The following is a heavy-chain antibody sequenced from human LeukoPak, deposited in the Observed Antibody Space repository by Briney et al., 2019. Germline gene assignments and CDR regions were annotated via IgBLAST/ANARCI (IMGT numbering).Heavy chain of an antibody. CDR3: ARDGPYYYDSSGYPTFDY. D-gene: IGHD3-22*01. J-gene: IGHJ4*02. CDR2: ISYDGSNK. CDR1: GFTFSSYA. Sequence: PGRSLRLSCAASGFTFSSYAMHWVRQAPGKGLEWVAVISYDGSNKYYADSVKGRFTISRDNSKNTLYLQMNSLRAEDTAVYYCARDGPYYYDSSGYPTFDYWGQGTLVTVSS. V-gene: IGHV3-30-3*01.